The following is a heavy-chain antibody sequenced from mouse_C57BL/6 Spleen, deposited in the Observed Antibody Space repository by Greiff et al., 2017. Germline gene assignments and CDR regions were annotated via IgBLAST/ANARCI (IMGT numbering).Heavy chain of an antibody. CDR3: ARNYGSSEGMDY. V-gene: IGHV3-6*01. D-gene: IGHD1-1*01. CDR2: ISYDGSN. CDR1: GYSITSGYY. Sequence: VQLQQSGPGLVKPSQSLSLTCSVTGYSITSGYYWNWIRQFPGNKLEWMGYISYDGSNNYNPSIKNRISITRDTSKNQFFLKLNSVTTEDTATYYCARNYGSSEGMDYWGQGTSVTVSS. J-gene: IGHJ4*01.